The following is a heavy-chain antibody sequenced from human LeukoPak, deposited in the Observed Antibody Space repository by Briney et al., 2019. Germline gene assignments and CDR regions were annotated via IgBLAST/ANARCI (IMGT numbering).Heavy chain of an antibody. CDR2: IYYSGST. Sequence: SETLSLTCTVSGGSISSSSYYWSWIRQPPGTGLEWIGYIYYSGSTNYSPSLKSRVTMSVDTSKSQFSLKLSSVTAADTALYYCARHHYASGTHTPYYFDFWGQGTLVTVSS. CDR1: GGSISSSSYY. J-gene: IGHJ4*02. V-gene: IGHV4-61*01. D-gene: IGHD3-10*01. CDR3: ARHHYASGTHTPYYFDF.